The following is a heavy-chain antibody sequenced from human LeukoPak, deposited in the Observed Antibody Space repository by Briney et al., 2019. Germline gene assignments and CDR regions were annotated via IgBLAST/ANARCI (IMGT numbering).Heavy chain of an antibody. Sequence: ASVKVSCKASGYTFTGYYMHWVRQAPGQGLEWMGWINPNSGGTNYAQKFQGRVTMTRDTSISTAYMELSRLRSDDTAVYYCARESVMVVNGMDVWGQGTTVTVSS. CDR3: ARESVMVVNGMDV. D-gene: IGHD3-22*01. CDR1: GYTFTGYY. V-gene: IGHV1-2*02. J-gene: IGHJ6*02. CDR2: INPNSGGT.